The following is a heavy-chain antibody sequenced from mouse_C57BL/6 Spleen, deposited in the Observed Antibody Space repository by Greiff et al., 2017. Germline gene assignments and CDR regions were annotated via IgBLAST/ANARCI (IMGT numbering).Heavy chain of an antibody. Sequence: EVHLVESGGGLVKPGGSLKLSCAASGFTFSDYGMHWVRQAPEKGLEWVAYISSGSSTIYYADTVKGRFTISRDNAKNTLFLQMTSLRSEDTAMYYCARHPDYAYYAMDYWGQGTSVTVSS. J-gene: IGHJ4*01. CDR3: ARHPDYAYYAMDY. D-gene: IGHD2-4*01. CDR1: GFTFSDYG. V-gene: IGHV5-17*01. CDR2: ISSGSSTI.